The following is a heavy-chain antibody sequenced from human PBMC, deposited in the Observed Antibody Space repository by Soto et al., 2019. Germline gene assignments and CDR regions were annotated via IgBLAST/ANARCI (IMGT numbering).Heavy chain of an antibody. CDR3: AKDIGYSSGWFFEYFQH. J-gene: IGHJ1*01. CDR1: GFTFDDYA. Sequence: PGGSLRLSCAASGFTFDDYAMHWVRQAPGKGLEWVSGISWNSGSIGYADSVKGRFTISRDNAKNSLYLQMNSLRAEDTALYYCAKDIGYSSGWFFEYFQHWGQGTLVTVSS. CDR2: ISWNSGSI. V-gene: IGHV3-9*01. D-gene: IGHD6-19*01.